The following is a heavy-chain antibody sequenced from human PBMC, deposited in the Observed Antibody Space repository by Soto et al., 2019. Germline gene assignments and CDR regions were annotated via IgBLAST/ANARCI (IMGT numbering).Heavy chain of an antibody. J-gene: IGHJ6*02. D-gene: IGHD5-12*01. Sequence: SETLSLTCTVSGGSISSGGYYWSWIRQHPGKGLEWIGYIYYSGSTYYNPSLKSRVTISVDTSKNQFSLKLSSVTAADTAVYYCARDGYDPNYYYYYGMDVWGQGTTVTVSS. CDR3: ARDGYDPNYYYYYGMDV. V-gene: IGHV4-31*03. CDR1: GGSISSGGYY. CDR2: IYYSGST.